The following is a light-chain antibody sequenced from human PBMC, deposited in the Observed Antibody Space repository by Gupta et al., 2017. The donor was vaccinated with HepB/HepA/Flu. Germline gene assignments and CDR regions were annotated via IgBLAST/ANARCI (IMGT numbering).Light chain of an antibody. CDR1: RSDVGGYNY. V-gene: IGLV2-14*03. Sequence: QSALTQHASVSGSPGQSIIISCTGTRSDVGGYNYVCWYQQKPGKAPKLLIYDVSNRPSGASNRFSGSKSGNTASLTISGLQTEDEADYYCSSYTDSNTVVFGGGTKVTVL. CDR2: DVS. J-gene: IGLJ3*02. CDR3: SSYTDSNTVV.